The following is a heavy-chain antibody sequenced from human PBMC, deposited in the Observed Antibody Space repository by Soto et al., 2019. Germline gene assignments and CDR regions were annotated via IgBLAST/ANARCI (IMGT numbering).Heavy chain of an antibody. J-gene: IGHJ6*02. CDR2: ISYDGSNK. Sequence: GGSLRLSCAASGFTFSSYGMHWVRQAPGKGLEWVAVISYDGSNKYYADSVKGRFTISRDNSKNTLYLQMNSLRAEDTAVYYCAKTLLAARPPYYYYYGMDVWGRGTTVTVSS. CDR1: GFTFSSYG. D-gene: IGHD6-6*01. CDR3: AKTLLAARPPYYYYYGMDV. V-gene: IGHV3-30*18.